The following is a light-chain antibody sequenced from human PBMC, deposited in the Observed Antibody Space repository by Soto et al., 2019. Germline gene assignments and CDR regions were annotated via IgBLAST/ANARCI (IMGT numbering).Light chain of an antibody. V-gene: IGKV1-8*01. Sequence: AIRMTQSPSSFSASTGDRVTITCRASQGISNYLAWYQQKPGKAPKLLIYVASTLQSGVPSRFSGSGSGTDFTLTISCLQSEDFATYYCQQYYSYPWTFGQGTKVEIK. J-gene: IGKJ1*01. CDR1: QGISNY. CDR3: QQYYSYPWT. CDR2: VAS.